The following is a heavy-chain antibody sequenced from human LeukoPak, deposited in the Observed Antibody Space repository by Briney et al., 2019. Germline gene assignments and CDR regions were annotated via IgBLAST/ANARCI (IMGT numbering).Heavy chain of an antibody. CDR3: AREGIDSRGYLSGVDY. V-gene: IGHV4-38-2*02. Sequence: SETLSLTCAVSGYSISSGYYWGWIRQPPGKGLEWIGSIYHSGSTYYNPSLKSRVTISVDTSKNQFSLKLSSVTAADTAVYYCAREGIDSRGYLSGVDYWGQGTLVTVSS. J-gene: IGHJ4*02. D-gene: IGHD3-22*01. CDR2: IYHSGST. CDR1: GYSISSGYY.